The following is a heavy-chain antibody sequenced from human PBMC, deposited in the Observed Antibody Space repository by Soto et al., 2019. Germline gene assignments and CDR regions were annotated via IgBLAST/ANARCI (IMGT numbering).Heavy chain of an antibody. V-gene: IGHV3-23*01. CDR2: IHGGGNSA. D-gene: IGHD4-17*01. CDR3: AKNRGRVTTSGPFAY. J-gene: IGHJ4*02. CDR1: GFTFSGYA. Sequence: EVQLLESGGDLVQPGRSLRLSCAASGFTFSGYAMSWVRQAPGKGLEWVSVIHGGGNSAYYADSVKGRFTISRNNYKNTLYLQMSSLRGEDTAVYYCAKNRGRVTTSGPFAYWGQGTLVTVSS.